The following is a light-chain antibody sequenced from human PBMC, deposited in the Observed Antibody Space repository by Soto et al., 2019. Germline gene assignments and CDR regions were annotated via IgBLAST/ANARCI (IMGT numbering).Light chain of an antibody. CDR1: QSLLHSNGYNY. CDR2: LGS. Sequence: DIVMTQSPLSLPVTPGEPASISCRSSQSLLHSNGYNYLDWYLQKPGQSPQLLIYLGSNRASGVPDRFSGSGAGTDVTPKISRGEAEDVGVYYCMQALQTPYTFGQGTKLEIK. CDR3: MQALQTPYT. V-gene: IGKV2-28*01. J-gene: IGKJ2*01.